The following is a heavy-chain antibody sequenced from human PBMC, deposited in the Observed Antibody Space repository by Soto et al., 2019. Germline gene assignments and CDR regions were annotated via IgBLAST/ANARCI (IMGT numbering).Heavy chain of an antibody. CDR2: IYDSGST. CDR3: ARERPDGSRLDP. Sequence: SETLSFTCSVSGGSINTDYWSWFRQPPGKGLEWIGHIYDSGSTSYNPSLKGRVTISVDTSKNQFSLKLSSVTAADTAVYYCARERPDGSRLDPWGQGTLVTVSS. D-gene: IGHD6-13*01. J-gene: IGHJ5*02. V-gene: IGHV4-59*12. CDR1: GGSINTDY.